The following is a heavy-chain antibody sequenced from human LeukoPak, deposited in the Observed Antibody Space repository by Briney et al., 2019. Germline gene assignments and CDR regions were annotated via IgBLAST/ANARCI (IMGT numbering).Heavy chain of an antibody. CDR2: INHSGST. CDR1: GGSFSGYY. CDR3: ARQKFTLTGYYHSWFDP. D-gene: IGHD3-9*01. Sequence: SETLSLTCAVYGGSFSGYYWSWIRQPPGKGLEWIGEINHSGSTNYNPSLKSRVTISVDTSKNQFSLKLSSVTAADTAVYYCARQKFTLTGYYHSWFDPWGQGTLVTVSS. J-gene: IGHJ5*02. V-gene: IGHV4-34*01.